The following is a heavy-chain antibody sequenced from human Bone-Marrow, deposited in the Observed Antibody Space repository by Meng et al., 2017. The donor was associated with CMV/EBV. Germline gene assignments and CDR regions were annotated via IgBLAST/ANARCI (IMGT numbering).Heavy chain of an antibody. Sequence: ASVKVSCKASGYTFTSYGISWVRQAPGQGLEWMGWISAYNGFTNYAQKIQERVTMTTDTSTSTAYMELRSLRSDDTAVYYCARAGGYCSSTSCYTPDYWGQGTLVTVSS. CDR1: GYTFTSYG. J-gene: IGHJ4*02. CDR2: ISAYNGFT. D-gene: IGHD2-2*02. V-gene: IGHV1-18*01. CDR3: ARAGGYCSSTSCYTPDY.